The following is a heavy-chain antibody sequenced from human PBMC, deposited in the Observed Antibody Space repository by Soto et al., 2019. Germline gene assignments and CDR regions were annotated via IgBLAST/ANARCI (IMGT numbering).Heavy chain of an antibody. J-gene: IGHJ5*02. D-gene: IGHD4-4*01. CDR1: GGTFSTYT. V-gene: IGHV1-69*08. CDR2: IIPIIGII. Sequence: QVQLVQSGAEVTKPGSSVKVSCKASGGTFSTYTITWVRQDPGQGLEWMGRIIPIIGIINYAQKFQGRVTISADKCTGTAYRELTGLRSDDTAVYYCAGDPDSHYNDSHASSYPWGQGTLVTVSS. CDR3: AGDPDSHYNDSHASSYP.